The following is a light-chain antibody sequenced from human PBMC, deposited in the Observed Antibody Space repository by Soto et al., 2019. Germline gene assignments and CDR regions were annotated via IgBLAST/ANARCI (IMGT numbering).Light chain of an antibody. J-gene: IGKJ5*01. CDR2: DAS. V-gene: IGKV3-11*01. CDR3: QYRSNCPQIT. Sequence: EIVLTQSPATLSLSPGERATLSCRASQSVTSYVAWYQQKPGQAPRLLIYDASNRATGIPARFSGSGSGTDFPPTISILEPEDVAVYYCQYRSNCPQITFGQGTKLEIK. CDR1: QSVTSY.